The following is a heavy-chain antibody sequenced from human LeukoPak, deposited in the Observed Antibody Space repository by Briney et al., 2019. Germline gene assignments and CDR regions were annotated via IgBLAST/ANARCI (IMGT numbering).Heavy chain of an antibody. D-gene: IGHD3-10*01. CDR3: ARSDYYGSGSHTVFDAFDI. V-gene: IGHV4-39*07. Sequence: SETLSLTCTVSGGSIASSNYYWGWIRQPPGRGLEWVGHIYYSGSTYYNPSLKSRVSISIAKSKNQFFLKLSSVTAADTAMYYCARSDYYGSGSHTVFDAFDIWGQGTRVTVSS. J-gene: IGHJ3*02. CDR2: IYYSGST. CDR1: GGSIASSNYY.